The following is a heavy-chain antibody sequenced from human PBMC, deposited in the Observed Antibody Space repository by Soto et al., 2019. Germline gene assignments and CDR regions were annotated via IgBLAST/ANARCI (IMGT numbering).Heavy chain of an antibody. Sequence: QVQLVQSGAEVKKPGASVKISCTPSGYTFSGYYVHRVRQAPGQGLEWMGVFKPTGGGSTSYAQRFQGRVTVTRDTSTSTVYMEFGSMRFDDTAVYFCASDYGSGVEMDVWGQGTRVTVSS. V-gene: IGHV1-46*01. CDR1: GYTFSGYY. CDR3: ASDYGSGVEMDV. J-gene: IGHJ6*02. D-gene: IGHD3-10*01. CDR2: FKPTGGGST.